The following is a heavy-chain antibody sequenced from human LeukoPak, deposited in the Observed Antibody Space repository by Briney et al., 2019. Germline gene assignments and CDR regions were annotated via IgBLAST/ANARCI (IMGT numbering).Heavy chain of an antibody. J-gene: IGHJ6*02. V-gene: IGHV1-46*01. CDR2: INPSGGST. Sequence: ASVKVSCKASGYIFTSYYMHWVRQAPGQGLEWMGIINPSGGSTSYAQKFQGRVTMTRDTSTSTVYMELSSLRSEDTAVYYCARDVYCSSTSCYRRGYYYYGMDVWGQGTTVTVSS. D-gene: IGHD2-2*02. CDR1: GYIFTSYY. CDR3: ARDVYCSSTSCYRRGYYYYGMDV.